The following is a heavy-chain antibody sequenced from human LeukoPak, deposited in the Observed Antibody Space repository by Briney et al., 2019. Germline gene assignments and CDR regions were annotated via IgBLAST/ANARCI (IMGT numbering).Heavy chain of an antibody. CDR2: ISASGGST. V-gene: IGHV3-23*01. Sequence: GGSLRLSCAASGFTFSSYAMSWVRQAPGNGLEWVSPISASGGSTYYADSVKGRFTISRDNAKNSLYLQMNSLRAEDTAVYYCARDVAARPRWFAPWGQGTLVTVSS. D-gene: IGHD6-6*01. CDR3: ARDVAARPRWFAP. J-gene: IGHJ5*02. CDR1: GFTFSSYA.